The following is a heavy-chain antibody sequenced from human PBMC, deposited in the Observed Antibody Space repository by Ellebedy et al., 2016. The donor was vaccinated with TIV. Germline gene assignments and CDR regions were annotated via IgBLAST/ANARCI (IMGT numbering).Heavy chain of an antibody. D-gene: IGHD2-2*01. CDR2: MNPNSGNT. Sequence: ASVKVSXXASGYTFTSYDINWVRQATGQGLEWMGWMNPNSGNTGYAQKFQGRVTMTRNTSISTAYVELSSLRSEDTAVYYCARAQIVVVPAAPYWYFDLWGRGTLVTVSS. J-gene: IGHJ2*01. CDR1: GYTFTSYD. V-gene: IGHV1-8*01. CDR3: ARAQIVVVPAAPYWYFDL.